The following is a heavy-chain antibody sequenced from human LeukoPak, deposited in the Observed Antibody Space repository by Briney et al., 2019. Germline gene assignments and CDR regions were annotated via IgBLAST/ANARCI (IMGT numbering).Heavy chain of an antibody. V-gene: IGHV4-39*01. Sequence: PSETLSLTCTVSGGSISSRSYYWGWVRQPPGRGREWIGSIYYSGSTYYNPSLKSRVTISVDPSKNQFSLKLRSVTAADTAVYYCARRLAMAAFDYWGQGTLVTVSS. J-gene: IGHJ4*02. D-gene: IGHD5-18*01. CDR3: ARRLAMAAFDY. CDR1: GGSISSRSYY. CDR2: IYYSGST.